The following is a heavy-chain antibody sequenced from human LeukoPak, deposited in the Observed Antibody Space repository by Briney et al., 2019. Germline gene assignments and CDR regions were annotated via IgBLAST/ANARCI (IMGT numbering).Heavy chain of an antibody. D-gene: IGHD2-2*01. CDR1: GGSFSGYY. CDR2: INHSGST. V-gene: IGHV4-34*01. CDR3: AREYCSSTSCYGWGVFAYYGMDV. J-gene: IGHJ6*02. Sequence: SETLSLTCAVYGGSFSGYYWSWIRQPPGKGLEWIGEINHSGSTNYNPSLKSRVTISVDTSKNQFSLKLSSVTAADTAVYYCAREYCSSTSCYGWGVFAYYGMDVWGQGTTVTVSS.